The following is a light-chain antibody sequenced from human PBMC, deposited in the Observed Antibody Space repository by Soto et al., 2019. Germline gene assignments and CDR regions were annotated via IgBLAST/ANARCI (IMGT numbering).Light chain of an antibody. CDR1: QSVSSN. CDR2: GAS. V-gene: IGKV3-15*01. J-gene: IGKJ2*01. Sequence: EIVMTQSPATLSVSPGERATLSCRASQSVSSNLAWYQQKPGQAPRLLIYGASTRATGIPARFSGSGSGTNFTLTISSLQPEDFATYYCQQSYRTPHTFGPGTKLETK. CDR3: QQSYRTPHT.